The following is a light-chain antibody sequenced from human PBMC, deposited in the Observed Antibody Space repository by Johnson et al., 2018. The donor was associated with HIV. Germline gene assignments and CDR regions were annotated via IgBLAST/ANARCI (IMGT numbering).Light chain of an antibody. J-gene: IGLJ1*01. CDR2: EKN. Sequence: QSVLTQPPSVSAATGQKVTISCSGSSSNIGNNYVSWYQQVPGTAPKLLIYEKNKRPSGIPDRFSASMSGTSATLDITGLQTGDEGDYYCGKWDSSLYVFVFGTGTKVTVL. CDR1: SSNIGNNY. CDR3: GKWDSSLYVFV. V-gene: IGLV1-51*02.